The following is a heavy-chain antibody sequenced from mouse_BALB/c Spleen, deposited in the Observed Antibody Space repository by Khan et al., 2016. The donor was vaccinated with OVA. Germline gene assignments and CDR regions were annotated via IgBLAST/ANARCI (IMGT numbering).Heavy chain of an antibody. V-gene: IGHV14-1*02. J-gene: IGHJ3*01. Sequence: VRLQQSGAELVRPGALVKLSCKASGFNIKDYYIHWVKQRPEQGLEWIGWIDPENGNTIYDPKFQGKASITADPSSNTAYLQLSSLTSEDTAVYYCARSGYEAWCPYGGQGTLVTVSA. CDR3: ARSGYEAWCPY. CDR1: GFNIKDYY. CDR2: IDPENGNT. D-gene: IGHD3-1*01.